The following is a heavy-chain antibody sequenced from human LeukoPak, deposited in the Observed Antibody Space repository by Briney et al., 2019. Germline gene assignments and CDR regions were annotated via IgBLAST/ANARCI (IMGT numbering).Heavy chain of an antibody. V-gene: IGHV3-7*04. CDR2: IKQDGSEK. J-gene: IGHJ4*02. Sequence: GGSLRLSCAPSGFTFSSYWMSWVRQAPGKGLEWVANIKQDGSEKYYVDSVKGRFTISRDNAKNSLYLQMNSLRAEDTAVYYCARGSSGLYSFDYWGQGTLVTVSS. CDR1: GFTFSSYW. CDR3: ARGSSGLYSFDY. D-gene: IGHD6-19*01.